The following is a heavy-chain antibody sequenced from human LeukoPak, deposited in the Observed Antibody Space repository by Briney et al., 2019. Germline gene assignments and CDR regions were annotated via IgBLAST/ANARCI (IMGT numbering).Heavy chain of an antibody. V-gene: IGHV3-30*04. Sequence: QPGGSLRLSCAASGFTFSSTSVSWVRQAPGKGLEWVAVISYDGRNKHYPDSVKGRFTISRDISTDTLWLQMDSLRTEDTAVYYCAKGPLRGTAAAIDYWGQGTLVTVSS. CDR1: GFTFSSTS. CDR2: ISYDGRNK. CDR3: AKGPLRGTAAAIDY. D-gene: IGHD2-2*01. J-gene: IGHJ4*02.